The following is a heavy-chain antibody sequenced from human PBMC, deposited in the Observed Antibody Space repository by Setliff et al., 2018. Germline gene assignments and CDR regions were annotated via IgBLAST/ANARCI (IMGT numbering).Heavy chain of an antibody. D-gene: IGHD3-22*01. CDR3: ARPYYDSRYAFDI. CDR2: ISPIFATA. V-gene: IGHV1-69*05. J-gene: IGHJ3*02. CDR1: GGTFSSYA. Sequence: SVKVSCKASGGTFSSYAISWVRQAPGQGLEWMGGISPIFATANYPQKFQGRVTITTDESTRTAYMELSSLRSEDTAVYYCARPYYDSRYAFDIWGQGTMVTVSS.